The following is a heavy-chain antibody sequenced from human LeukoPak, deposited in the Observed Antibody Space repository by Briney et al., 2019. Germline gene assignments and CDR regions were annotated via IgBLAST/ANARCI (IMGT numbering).Heavy chain of an antibody. J-gene: IGHJ4*02. CDR3: ARALSYDYGDSYFDY. V-gene: IGHV3-21*01. D-gene: IGHD4-17*01. CDR2: ISSSSSYI. Sequence: GGSLRLSCEASGFTFNTYSMNWARQAPGKGLEWVSSISSSSSYIYYADSVKGRFTISRDNDKNSLYLQMNSLRAEDTAVYYCARALSYDYGDSYFDYWGQGTLVTVSS. CDR1: GFTFNTYS.